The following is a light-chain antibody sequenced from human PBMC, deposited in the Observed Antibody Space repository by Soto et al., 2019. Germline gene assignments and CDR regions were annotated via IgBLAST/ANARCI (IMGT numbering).Light chain of an antibody. CDR1: QTVSSF. Sequence: EIVLTQSPATLSLSPGERATLSCRASQTVSSFLAWYQQKPGQAPRLLIHDSSDRATGIPARFSGSGSGTDFTLTISSLEPEDVAVYYCQQRSNWPLTFGGGTKVDI. CDR3: QQRSNWPLT. CDR2: DSS. V-gene: IGKV3-11*01. J-gene: IGKJ4*01.